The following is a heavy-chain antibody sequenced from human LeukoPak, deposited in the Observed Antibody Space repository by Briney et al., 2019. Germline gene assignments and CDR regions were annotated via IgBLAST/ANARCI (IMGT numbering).Heavy chain of an antibody. CDR2: ISSSGTTT. CDR3: ARDEVGATAEFDY. D-gene: IGHD1-26*01. V-gene: IGHV3-48*03. CDR1: GFTFSSYE. Sequence: GGSLRLSCAASGFTFSSYEMNWVRQAPGKGLEWVSYISSSGTTTFYADSVKGRFTISRDNAKNSLYLQMNSLRAEDTAVYYCARDEVGATAEFDYWGQGTLVTVSS. J-gene: IGHJ4*02.